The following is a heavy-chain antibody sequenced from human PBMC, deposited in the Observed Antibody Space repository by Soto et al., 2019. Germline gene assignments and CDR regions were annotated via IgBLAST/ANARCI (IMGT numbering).Heavy chain of an antibody. CDR2: ISGSGGST. V-gene: IGHV3-23*01. CDR1: GFTFSSYA. D-gene: IGHD5-12*01. J-gene: IGHJ2*01. CDR3: AKDPGYSGYEFFWYFDL. Sequence: HPGGSLRLSCAASGFTFSSYAMSWVRQAPGKGLEWVSAISGSGGSTYYADSVKGRFTISRDNSKNTLYLQMNSLRAEDTAVYYCAKDPGYSGYEFFWYFDLWGRGTLVTVSS.